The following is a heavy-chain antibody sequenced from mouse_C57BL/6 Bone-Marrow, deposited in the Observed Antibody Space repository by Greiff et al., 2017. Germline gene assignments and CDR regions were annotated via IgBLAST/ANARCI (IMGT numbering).Heavy chain of an antibody. Sequence: EVKLVESGGDLVKPGGSLKLSCAASGFTFSSYGMSWVRQTPDKRLEWVATISSGGSYTYYPDSVKGRFPISRDNAKNTLYLQMSSLKSEDTAMYYCARQRELGRFDYWGQGTTLTVSS. D-gene: IGHD4-1*01. CDR3: ARQRELGRFDY. V-gene: IGHV5-6*01. J-gene: IGHJ2*01. CDR2: ISSGGSYT. CDR1: GFTFSSYG.